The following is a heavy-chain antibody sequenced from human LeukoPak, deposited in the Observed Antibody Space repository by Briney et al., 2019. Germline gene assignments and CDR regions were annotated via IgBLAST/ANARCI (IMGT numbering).Heavy chain of an antibody. CDR2: ISYDGTNK. Sequence: PGGSLRLSCAASGFTFSTYWMHWVRQAPGKGLEWVAVISYDGTNKYYADSVKGRFTISRDNSKNTLYLQMNSLRAEDTAVYYCARDWPPPLLWFGELSGHYYYYMDVWGKGTTVTVSS. V-gene: IGHV3-30*03. D-gene: IGHD3-10*01. CDR3: ARDWPPPLLWFGELSGHYYYYMDV. J-gene: IGHJ6*03. CDR1: GFTFSTYW.